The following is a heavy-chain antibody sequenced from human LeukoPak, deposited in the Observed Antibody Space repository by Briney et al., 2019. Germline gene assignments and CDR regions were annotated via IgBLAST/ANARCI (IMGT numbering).Heavy chain of an antibody. D-gene: IGHD3-10*01. CDR2: IYHSGST. Sequence: SETLSLTCTVSGYSISSGYYWGWIRQPPGKGLEWIGSIYHSGSTYYNPSLKSRVTISVDMSKNQFSLKLSSVTAADTAVYYCARTYYYGSGSYREGWFDPWGQGTLVTVSS. V-gene: IGHV4-38-2*02. CDR1: GYSISSGYY. CDR3: ARTYYYGSGSYREGWFDP. J-gene: IGHJ5*02.